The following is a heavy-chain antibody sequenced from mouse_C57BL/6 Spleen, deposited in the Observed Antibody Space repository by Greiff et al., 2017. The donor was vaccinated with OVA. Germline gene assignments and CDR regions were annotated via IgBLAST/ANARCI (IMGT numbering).Heavy chain of an antibody. J-gene: IGHJ2*01. Sequence: QVQLQQSGAELVMPGASVKLSCKASGYTFTSYWMHWVKQRPGQGLEWIGEIDPSDSYTNYNQKFKGKSTLTVDKSSSTAYMQLSSLTSEDSAVYYCARTNIYYGNYYFDDWGQGTTLTVSS. D-gene: IGHD2-1*01. CDR2: IDPSDSYT. CDR1: GYTFTSYW. V-gene: IGHV1-69*01. CDR3: ARTNIYYGNYYFDD.